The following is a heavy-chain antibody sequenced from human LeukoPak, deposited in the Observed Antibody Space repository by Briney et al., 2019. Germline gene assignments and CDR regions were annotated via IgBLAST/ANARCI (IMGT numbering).Heavy chain of an antibody. CDR3: ARSAVLLWFGELSHYGMDV. Sequence: QPGGSLRHSCAASGFTFSSYEMNWVRQAPGKGLEWVSYISSSGSTIYYADSVKGRFTISRDNAKNSLYLQMNSLRAEDTAVYYCARSAVLLWFGELSHYGMDVWGQGTTVTVSS. CDR2: ISSSGSTI. V-gene: IGHV3-48*03. D-gene: IGHD3-10*01. J-gene: IGHJ6*02. CDR1: GFTFSSYE.